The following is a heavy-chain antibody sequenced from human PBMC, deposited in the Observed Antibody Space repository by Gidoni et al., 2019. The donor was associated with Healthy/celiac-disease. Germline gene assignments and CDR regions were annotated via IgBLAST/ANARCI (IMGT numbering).Heavy chain of an antibody. Sequence: CAASGFIFDDYAMHWVRQAPGKGLEWVSGISWRSGSIGYADSVKGRYNISRDKAKNSLYLQMNSLRAEDTALYYCAKDIGVGPTTLHYWGQGTLVTVSS. D-gene: IGHD1-26*01. CDR1: GFIFDDYA. CDR3: AKDIGVGPTTLHY. CDR2: ISWRSGSI. V-gene: IGHV3-9*01. J-gene: IGHJ4*02.